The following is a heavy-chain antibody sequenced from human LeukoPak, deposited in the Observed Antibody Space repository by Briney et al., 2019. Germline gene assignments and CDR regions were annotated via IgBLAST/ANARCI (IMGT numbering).Heavy chain of an antibody. CDR1: GYTFTGYY. Sequence: ASVKVSCKASGYTFTGYYMHWVRQAPGQGLEWMGWINPNSGGTNYAQKFQGRVTMTRDTSISTAYMELSRLRPDDTAVYYCARGVWFGELRDYWGQGTLVTVSS. CDR2: INPNSGGT. D-gene: IGHD3-10*01. J-gene: IGHJ4*02. CDR3: ARGVWFGELRDY. V-gene: IGHV1-2*02.